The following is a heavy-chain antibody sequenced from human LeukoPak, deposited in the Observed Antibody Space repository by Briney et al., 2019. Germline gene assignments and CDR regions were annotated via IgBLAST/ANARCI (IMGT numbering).Heavy chain of an antibody. CDR1: GYTFTGYY. D-gene: IGHD3-22*01. Sequence: ASVKVSCKASGYTFTGYYMHWVRQAPGQGLEWMGYINPNSGYTNYAQKFRDRVTVTRDTSISIAYMEVSGLRSDDTAVYYCAREEANTRIHFDYWGQGTLVTVSS. CDR2: INPNSGYT. J-gene: IGHJ4*02. CDR3: AREEANTRIHFDY. V-gene: IGHV1-2*02.